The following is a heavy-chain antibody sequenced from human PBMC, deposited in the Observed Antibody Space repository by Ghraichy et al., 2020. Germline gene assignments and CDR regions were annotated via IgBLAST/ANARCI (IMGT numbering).Heavy chain of an antibody. D-gene: IGHD3-3*01. CDR2: IYYSGST. J-gene: IGHJ4*02. V-gene: IGHV4-59*01. CDR1: GGSISSYY. Sequence: SQTLSLTCTVSGGSISSYYWSWIRQPPGKGLEWIGYIYYSGSTNYNPSLKSRVTISVDTSKNQFSLKLSSVTAADTAVYYCARGGSYYDFWSGRLDYWGQGTLVTVSS. CDR3: ARGGSYYDFWSGRLDY.